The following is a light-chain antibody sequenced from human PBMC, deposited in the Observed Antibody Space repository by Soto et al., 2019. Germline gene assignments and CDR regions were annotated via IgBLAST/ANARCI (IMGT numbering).Light chain of an antibody. J-gene: IGKJ2*01. CDR2: AAS. Sequence: DIQMTQSPSSLSASVGDRVTISCRASQNIGYFLNWYQRKAGKAPKLLIYAASSLQSGVPSRFSGSGSGTDFTLTISSLQPEDFATYYCKQSYSGLPMYTFGQRTKLEI. CDR3: KQSYSGLPMYT. V-gene: IGKV1-39*01. CDR1: QNIGYF.